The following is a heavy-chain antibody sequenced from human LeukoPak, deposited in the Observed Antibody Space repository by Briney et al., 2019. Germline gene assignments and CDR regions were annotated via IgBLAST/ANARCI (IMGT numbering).Heavy chain of an antibody. D-gene: IGHD3-10*01. J-gene: IGHJ4*02. CDR3: AGDSGYYGSGAYPLFDY. Sequence: SETLSLTCTVSGVSIVSSAYSWSWIRQPPGKGLEWIGYIYHSGSTLYNPSLKSRVTISLDRSKDQLSLRLSSVTAADTAVYYCAGDSGYYGSGAYPLFDYWGQGTLVTVSS. CDR2: IYHSGST. V-gene: IGHV4-30-2*01. CDR1: GVSIVSSAYS.